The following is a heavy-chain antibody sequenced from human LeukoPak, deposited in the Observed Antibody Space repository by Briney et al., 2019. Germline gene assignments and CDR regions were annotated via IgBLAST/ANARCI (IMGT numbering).Heavy chain of an antibody. CDR3: ARGGNIPD. CDR2: IYYSGST. CDR1: GGSVSSGSYY. D-gene: IGHD2-21*01. V-gene: IGHV4-61*01. Sequence: SETLSLTCTVSGGSVSSGSYYWSWIRQPPGKGLEWIGYIYYSGSTNYNPSLKSRVTISVDTSKNQFSLKLSSVTAADTAVYYCARGGNIPDWGQGTLVTVSS. J-gene: IGHJ4*02.